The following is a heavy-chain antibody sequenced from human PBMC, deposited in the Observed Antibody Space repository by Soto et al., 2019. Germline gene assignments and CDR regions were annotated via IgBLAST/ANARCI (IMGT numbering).Heavy chain of an antibody. J-gene: IGHJ4*02. CDR3: VRDTMRASAAAALDC. CDR2: ISVSGNII. D-gene: IGHD6-13*01. V-gene: IGHV3-48*03. Sequence: EVQLVESGGGLVQPGGSLRLSCAASGFTFSTYEFNWVRQAPGRGLEWISYISVSGNIIRYADSVKGRFTISRDNAENSLHLHMSSLRVDDTAVYFCVRDTMRASAAAALDCWGQGTQVIVSS. CDR1: GFTFSTYE.